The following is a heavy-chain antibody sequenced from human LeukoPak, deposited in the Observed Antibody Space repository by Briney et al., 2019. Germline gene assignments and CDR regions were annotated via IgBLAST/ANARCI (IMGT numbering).Heavy chain of an antibody. CDR1: GFTFSSYS. Sequence: GGSLRLSCAASGFTFSSYSMNWVRQAPGKGLEWVSVIYSGGSTYYADSVKGRFTISRDNSKNTLYLQMNSLRAEDTAVYYCARGGPAAGRFDYWGQGTLVTVSS. CDR3: ARGGPAAGRFDY. V-gene: IGHV3-66*01. J-gene: IGHJ4*02. D-gene: IGHD6-13*01. CDR2: IYSGGST.